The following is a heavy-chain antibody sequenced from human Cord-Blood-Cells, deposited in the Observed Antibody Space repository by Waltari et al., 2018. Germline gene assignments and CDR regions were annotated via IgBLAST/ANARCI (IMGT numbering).Heavy chain of an antibody. J-gene: IGHJ4*02. V-gene: IGHV1-24*01. Sequence: QVQLVQSGAAVKKPGASVKVSCKVSGYTLTELSMHWVRQAPGKGLEWMGGLEHEDGETIYEQKFQGRVTMTEDTSTDTAYMELSSLRSEDTAVYYCATYGASGSGYYYYWGQGTLVTVSS. CDR2: LEHEDGET. D-gene: IGHD3-22*01. CDR3: ATYGASGSGYYYY. CDR1: GYTLTELS.